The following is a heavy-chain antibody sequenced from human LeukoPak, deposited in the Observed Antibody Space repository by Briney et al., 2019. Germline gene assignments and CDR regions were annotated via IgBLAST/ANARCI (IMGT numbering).Heavy chain of an antibody. CDR1: GFPFSSYT. J-gene: IGHJ4*02. D-gene: IGHD3-16*01. Sequence: GGSLRLSCAASGFPFSSYTMTWVRQAPGKGLEWVSSISKSGRNIYSGPSVTGRFTISRDNANNSLSLQMNSLKAEDTAFYFCVGGKRGSEEPGWWGQGTLVSVSS. CDR2: ISKSGRNI. CDR3: VGGKRGSEEPGW. V-gene: IGHV3-21*01.